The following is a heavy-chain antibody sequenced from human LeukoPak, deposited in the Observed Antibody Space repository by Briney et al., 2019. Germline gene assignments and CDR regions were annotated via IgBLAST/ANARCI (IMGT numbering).Heavy chain of an antibody. D-gene: IGHD2-15*01. Sequence: GGSLRLSCAASGFTFSSYGMHWVRQAPGKGLEWVAFIRYDGSNKYYADSVKGRFTISRDNSKNTLYLQMNSLRAEDTAVYYCARGRIDPVVVVAARSIEYYFDYWGQGTLVTVSS. CDR1: GFTFSSYG. CDR2: IRYDGSNK. CDR3: ARGRIDPVVVVAARSIEYYFDY. V-gene: IGHV3-30*02. J-gene: IGHJ4*02.